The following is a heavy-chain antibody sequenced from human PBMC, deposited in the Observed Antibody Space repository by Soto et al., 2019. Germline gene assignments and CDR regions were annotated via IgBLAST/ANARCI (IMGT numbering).Heavy chain of an antibody. Sequence: KPXEALSLTCTVAGVSMSSYHWSWIRQSAGKGLEWIGRIYTSGNTHYNPSLKSRVTVSIDTSKNQFFLTVNSVTAADAAVYYCARTTYTTSNYFDYGGHGTLVTVSS. CDR3: ARTTYTTSNYFDY. J-gene: IGHJ4*01. CDR2: IYTSGNT. V-gene: IGHV4-4*07. D-gene: IGHD2-2*02. CDR1: GVSMSSYH.